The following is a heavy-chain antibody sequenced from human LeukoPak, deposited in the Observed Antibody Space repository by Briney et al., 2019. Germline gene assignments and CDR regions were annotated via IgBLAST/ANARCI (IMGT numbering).Heavy chain of an antibody. Sequence: GESLKISCKGSGYRFSSYWIGLVRQMPGKGLEWMGIIYPGDSDTRYSPSFQGQVTISADKSISTAYLQWSSLKASDTAMYYCARKYYYDSSGVYYFDYWGQGTLVTVSS. CDR2: IYPGDSDT. V-gene: IGHV5-51*01. D-gene: IGHD3-22*01. J-gene: IGHJ4*02. CDR3: ARKYYYDSSGVYYFDY. CDR1: GYRFSSYW.